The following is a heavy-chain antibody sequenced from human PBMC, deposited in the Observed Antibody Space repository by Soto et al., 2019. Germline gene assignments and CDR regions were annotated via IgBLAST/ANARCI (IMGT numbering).Heavy chain of an antibody. J-gene: IGHJ5*02. CDR1: GFTFSSYG. Sequence: HPGGALRLACAASGFTFSSYGMHWVRQAPGKGLEWVAVIWYDGSNKYYADSVKGRFTISRDNSKNTLYLQMNSLRAEDTAVYYCARDYRAGYNTTPWGQGTLVTVSS. CDR2: IWYDGSNK. D-gene: IGHD5-12*01. CDR3: ARDYRAGYNTTP. V-gene: IGHV3-33*01.